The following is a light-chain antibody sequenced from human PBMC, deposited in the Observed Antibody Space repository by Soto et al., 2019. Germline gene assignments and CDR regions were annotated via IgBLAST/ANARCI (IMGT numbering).Light chain of an antibody. V-gene: IGKV1-39*01. Sequence: DIQMTQSPSSLSASVRDRVTITCRASQSISSYLNWYQQKPGKAPKLLIYAASSLRSGVPSRFSGSGSGTDFTLTISSLQPEDFATYYCQESHSTPLRTFGQGIKVEIK. CDR3: QESHSTPLRT. CDR2: AAS. J-gene: IGKJ1*01. CDR1: QSISSY.